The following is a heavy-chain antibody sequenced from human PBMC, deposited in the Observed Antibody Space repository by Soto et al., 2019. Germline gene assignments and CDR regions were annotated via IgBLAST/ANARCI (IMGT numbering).Heavy chain of an antibody. Sequence: PGGSLRLSCAASGFTFNNYAMGWVRQAPGKGLEWVSAITDSGDDTYYIDSVKGRFTISRDNSKSTLYLQMNSLRAEDTAIYYCAKLGSSCWFPHYYFDYWCVGT. CDR3: AKLGSSCWFPHYYFDY. CDR1: GFTFNNYA. D-gene: IGHD6-19*01. CDR2: ITDSGDDT. J-gene: IGHJ4*02. V-gene: IGHV3-23*01.